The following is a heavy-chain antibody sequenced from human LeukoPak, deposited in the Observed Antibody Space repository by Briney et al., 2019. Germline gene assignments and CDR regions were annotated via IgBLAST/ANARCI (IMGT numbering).Heavy chain of an antibody. CDR1: GFTFSSYA. V-gene: IGHV3-30-3*01. D-gene: IGHD6-13*01. J-gene: IGHJ6*02. Sequence: PGGSLRLSCAASGFTFSSYAMHWVRQAPGKGLEWVAVISYDGSNKYYADSVKGRFTISRDNSKNTLYLQMNSLRAEDTAVYYCAKDLAAALVYYYYYGMDVWGQGTTVTVSS. CDR2: ISYDGSNK. CDR3: AKDLAAALVYYYYYGMDV.